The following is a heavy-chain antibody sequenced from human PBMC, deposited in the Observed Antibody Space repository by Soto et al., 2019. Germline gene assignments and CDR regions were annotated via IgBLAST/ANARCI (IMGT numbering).Heavy chain of an antibody. Sequence: PWGSLRLSCAASGFTFSTYAMNWVRQAPGKRLEWVSSITGGGTDTYYADSVKGRFTISRDNSKNTLYLQMSSLRAEDTAVYYCAKGSRGHCTGVTCYPFDYWGQGALVTVSS. J-gene: IGHJ4*02. CDR2: ITGGGTDT. V-gene: IGHV3-23*01. D-gene: IGHD2-8*02. CDR1: GFTFSTYA. CDR3: AKGSRGHCTGVTCYPFDY.